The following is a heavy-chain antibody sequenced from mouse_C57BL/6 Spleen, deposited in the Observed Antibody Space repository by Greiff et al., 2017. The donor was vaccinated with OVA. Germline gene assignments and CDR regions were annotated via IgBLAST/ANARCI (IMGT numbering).Heavy chain of an antibody. Sequence: EVHLVESGPGMVKPSQSLSLTCTVTGYSITSGYDWHWIRHFPGNKLEWMGYISYSGSTNYNPSLKSRISITHDTSKNHFFLKLNSVTTEDTSTYYCARSTGAWFGYWGKGTLVTVSA. V-gene: IGHV3-1*01. CDR1: GYSITSGYD. CDR3: ARSTGAWFGY. CDR2: ISYSGST. J-gene: IGHJ3*01.